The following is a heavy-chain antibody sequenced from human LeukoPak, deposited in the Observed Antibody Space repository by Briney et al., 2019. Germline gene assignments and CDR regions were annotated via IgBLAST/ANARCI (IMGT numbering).Heavy chain of an antibody. V-gene: IGHV3-30*02. J-gene: IGHJ4*02. CDR3: AKDSKYSYGLDY. CDR2: IRYDGGNK. Sequence: PGGSLRLSCAASGFTFSSCGMHWVRQAPGKGLEWVAFIRYDGGNKYYADSVKGRFTISRDNSKNTISVHLNSRRAEDTAVYYCAKDSKYSYGLDYWGQGTLVTVSS. CDR1: GFTFSSCG. D-gene: IGHD5-18*01.